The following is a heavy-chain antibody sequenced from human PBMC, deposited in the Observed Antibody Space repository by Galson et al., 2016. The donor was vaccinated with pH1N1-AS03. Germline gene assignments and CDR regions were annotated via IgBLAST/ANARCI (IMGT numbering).Heavy chain of an antibody. CDR1: GFTFSIYA. J-gene: IGHJ4*02. CDR2: ISGSGNGT. CDR3: AKRGGIPSEGMTYFDS. Sequence: SLRLSCAASGFTFSIYAMSWVRQAPGKGLEWVSTISGSGNGTFYADSVRGRFTISSDNSENTLYLQMNSLRAEDTAVYYCAKRGGIPSEGMTYFDSWGQGTLVPVSS. D-gene: IGHD2-2*01. V-gene: IGHV3-23*01.